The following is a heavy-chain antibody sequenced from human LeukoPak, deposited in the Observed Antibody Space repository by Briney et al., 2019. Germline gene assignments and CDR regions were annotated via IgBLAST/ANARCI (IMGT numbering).Heavy chain of an antibody. CDR1: GGPFSGYY. J-gene: IGHJ4*02. CDR3: ARGPYYYDSSGYDY. Sequence: SETLSLTCAVYGGPFSGYYWSWIRQPPGKGLEWIGEINHSGSTNYNPSLKSRVTISVDTSKNQFSLKLSSVTAADTAVYYCARGPYYYDSSGYDYWGQGTLVTVSS. CDR2: INHSGST. D-gene: IGHD3-22*01. V-gene: IGHV4-34*01.